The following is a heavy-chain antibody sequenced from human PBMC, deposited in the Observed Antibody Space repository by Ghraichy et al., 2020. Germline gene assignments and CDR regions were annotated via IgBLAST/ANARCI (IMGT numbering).Heavy chain of an antibody. J-gene: IGHJ4*02. D-gene: IGHD3-10*01. V-gene: IGHV3-74*01. CDR1: GFTFSSYW. Sequence: GGSLRLSCAASGFTFSSYWMHWVRQAPGKGLVWVSRINTDGSSTTSADSVKGRFTISRDNAKNPLFLQMNSLRAEDTAVYYCVRTFYNSPDNWGQGTLVTVSS. CDR3: VRTFYNSPDN. CDR2: INTDGSST.